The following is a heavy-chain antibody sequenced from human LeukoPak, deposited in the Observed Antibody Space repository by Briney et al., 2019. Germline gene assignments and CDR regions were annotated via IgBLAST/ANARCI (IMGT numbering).Heavy chain of an antibody. CDR3: ARDIIVLVAY. CDR2: IYADGST. V-gene: IGHV3-53*01. CDR1: GFTVSNNY. Sequence: GGSLRLSCVASGFTVSNNYMNWVRQAPGKGLEWVSVIYADGSTSYADSVKGRFIISRDTSKNTLYLQMHSLRAEDTAVYYCARDIIVLVAYWGQGTLVTVSS. D-gene: IGHD2/OR15-2a*01. J-gene: IGHJ4*02.